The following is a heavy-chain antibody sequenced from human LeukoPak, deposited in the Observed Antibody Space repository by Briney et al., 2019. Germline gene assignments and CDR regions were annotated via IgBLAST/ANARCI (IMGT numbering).Heavy chain of an antibody. J-gene: IGHJ4*02. CDR1: GFPFSGYS. CDR3: ARLGRFLRVDYFDY. V-gene: IGHV3-48*01. D-gene: IGHD3-10*01. Sequence: GGSLRLSCAASGFPFSGYSLTWVRQAPGKGLEWISYISSSDTIYYADSVKGRFTISRDNAKNSLYLQMNSLTADDTAVYYCARLGRFLRVDYFDYWGQGSLVTVSS. CDR2: ISSSDTI.